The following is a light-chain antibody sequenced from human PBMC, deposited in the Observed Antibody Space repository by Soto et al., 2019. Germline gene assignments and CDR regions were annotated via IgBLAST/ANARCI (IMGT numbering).Light chain of an antibody. V-gene: IGKV1-8*01. CDR2: DAS. J-gene: IGKJ1*01. CDR1: QDIGTY. CDR3: QKFYNYPRK. Sequence: AIRMTQSPSSFSASTVDRISITCRATQDIGTYLASYQQIPGKVPKLLIYDASTLQTGVPSRFSGSGSGTAFTLTISYLQSEDFGTYYCQKFYNYPRKFGQGTKVDIK.